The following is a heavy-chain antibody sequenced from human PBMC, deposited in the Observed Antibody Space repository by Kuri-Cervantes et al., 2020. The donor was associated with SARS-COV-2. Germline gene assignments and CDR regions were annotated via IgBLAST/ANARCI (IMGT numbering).Heavy chain of an antibody. CDR1: GDTFRNND. CDR3: ARGVRGNWDSQHNYYYYMDV. D-gene: IGHD1-7*01. V-gene: IGHV1-8*01. J-gene: IGHJ6*03. CDR2: ENPDNGRA. Sequence: GSFKIICNAAGDTFRNNDINRVRRAPGPGLEWLGWENPDNGRAGFAEKFQGRVTISSDTSMNTVYLDLYSLRSGDTAVYYCARGVRGNWDSQHNYYYYMDVWGKGTTVTVSS.